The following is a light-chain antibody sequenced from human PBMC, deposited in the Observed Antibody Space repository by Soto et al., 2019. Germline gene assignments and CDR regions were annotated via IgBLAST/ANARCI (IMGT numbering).Light chain of an antibody. CDR2: DAS. CDR3: RQHGTYLGT. CDR1: QSISSW. J-gene: IGKJ1*01. V-gene: IGKV1-5*01. Sequence: WPASQSISSWLAWFQQKPGKAPKLLMYDASSLESGVPSRFSGSGSGTEITLTFSSLQPDDFASHYCRQHGTYLGTFAEGTKVDIK.